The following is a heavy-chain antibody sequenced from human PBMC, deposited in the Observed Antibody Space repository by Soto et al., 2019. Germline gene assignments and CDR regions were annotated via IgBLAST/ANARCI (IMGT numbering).Heavy chain of an antibody. CDR1: GFTFSSYS. V-gene: IGHV3-21*01. Sequence: GGSLRLSCAASGFTFSSYSMNWVRQAPGKGLEWVSSISSSSSYIYYADSVKGRFTISRDNAKNSLYLQMNSLRAEDTAVYYCARDSLPPDFWSGYLIYYYYGMDVWGQGTTVTVSS. J-gene: IGHJ6*02. CDR2: ISSSSSYI. CDR3: ARDSLPPDFWSGYLIYYYYGMDV. D-gene: IGHD3-3*01.